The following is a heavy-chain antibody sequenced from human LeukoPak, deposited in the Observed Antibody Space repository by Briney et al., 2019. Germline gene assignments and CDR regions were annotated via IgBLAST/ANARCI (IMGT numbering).Heavy chain of an antibody. V-gene: IGHV4-39*07. J-gene: IGHJ2*01. D-gene: IGHD2-2*01. CDR3: ARGRDCSSTSCLNWYFDL. CDR2: IYYSGST. CDR1: GGSISSSSYY. Sequence: SETLSLTCTVSGGSISSSSYYWGWIRQPPGKGLEWIGSIYYSGSTYYNPSLKSRVTISVDTSKNQFSLKLSSVTAADTAVYYCARGRDCSSTSCLNWYFDLWGHGTLVTVSS.